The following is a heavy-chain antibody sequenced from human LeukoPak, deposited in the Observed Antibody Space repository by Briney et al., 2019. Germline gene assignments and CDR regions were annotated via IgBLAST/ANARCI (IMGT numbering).Heavy chain of an antibody. D-gene: IGHD3-22*01. V-gene: IGHV4-34*01. CDR3: ARHYYDSSGYYSPRYFDL. Sequence: SETLSLTCTVYGGSFSGYYWSWIRQPPGKGLEWIGEISHIGSANYNPSLKSRVTISVDTSKNQFSLKLSSVTAADTAVYYCARHYYDSSGYYSPRYFDLWGRGTLVTVSS. CDR1: GGSFSGYY. CDR2: ISHIGSA. J-gene: IGHJ2*01.